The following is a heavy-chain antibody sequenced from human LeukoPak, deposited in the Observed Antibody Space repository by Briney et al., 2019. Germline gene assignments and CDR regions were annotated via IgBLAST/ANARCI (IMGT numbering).Heavy chain of an antibody. V-gene: IGHV5-51*01. Sequence: GESLKISCKGSGYSFTSYWIGWVRQMPGKGLEWMGIIYPGDSDTRYSPSFQGPVTISADKSISTASLQWSSLKASDTAMYYCARLLGYCSSTSCYTAWFDPWGQGTLVTVSS. J-gene: IGHJ5*02. CDR1: GYSFTSYW. CDR2: IYPGDSDT. D-gene: IGHD2-2*02. CDR3: ARLLGYCSSTSCYTAWFDP.